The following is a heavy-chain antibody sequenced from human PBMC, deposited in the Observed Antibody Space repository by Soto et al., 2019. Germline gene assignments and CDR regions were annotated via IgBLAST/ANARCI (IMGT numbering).Heavy chain of an antibody. CDR2: INSDGSST. Sequence: EVQLVESGGGLVQPGGSLRLSCAASGFTFSSYWMHWVRQAPGKGLVWVSRINSDGSSTSYADSVKGRFTISRDNAKNTLYLTMNSLRAEDTAVYYCARDVPIPACCDGDCYPFDYWGQGTLVTVSS. CDR3: ARDVPIPACCDGDCYPFDY. CDR1: GFTFSSYW. D-gene: IGHD2-21*02. J-gene: IGHJ4*02. V-gene: IGHV3-74*01.